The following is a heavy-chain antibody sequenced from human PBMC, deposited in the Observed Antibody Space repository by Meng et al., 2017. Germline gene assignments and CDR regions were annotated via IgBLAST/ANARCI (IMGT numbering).Heavy chain of an antibody. CDR3: ARGRWRGNRFDP. Sequence: QVQLPPWGAGLLKPSETLSLTGAVYGGSFSGYYWSWIRQPPGKGLEWIGEINHSGSTNYNPSLKSRVTISVDTSKNQFSLKLSSVTAADTAVYYCARGRWRGNRFDPWGQGTLVTVSS. CDR2: INHSGST. J-gene: IGHJ5*02. V-gene: IGHV4-34*01. D-gene: IGHD3-10*01. CDR1: GGSFSGYY.